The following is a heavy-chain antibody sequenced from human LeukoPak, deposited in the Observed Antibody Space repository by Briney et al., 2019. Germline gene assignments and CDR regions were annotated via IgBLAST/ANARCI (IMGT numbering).Heavy chain of an antibody. Sequence: PGGSLRLSCAASGFTFDSYDMSWVRQAPGKGLEWVSDINWNGGSTGYADSVKGRFTISRDNAKNSLYLQMNSLRAEDTAVYYCATPRDSGTYAPFDYWGQGTLVTVSS. D-gene: IGHD1-26*01. CDR1: GFTFDSYD. V-gene: IGHV3-20*04. CDR2: INWNGGST. J-gene: IGHJ4*02. CDR3: ATPRDSGTYAPFDY.